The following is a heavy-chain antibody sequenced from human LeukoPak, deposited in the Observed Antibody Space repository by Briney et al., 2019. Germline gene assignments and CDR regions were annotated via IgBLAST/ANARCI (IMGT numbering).Heavy chain of an antibody. V-gene: IGHV3-11*01. CDR1: GFTLNDFY. CDR2: IGSSDNII. CDR3: AREVVAGTFDS. J-gene: IGHJ4*02. Sequence: GGSLRLSCAASGFTLNDFYMSWIRQAPGKGLDWVSDIGSSDNIISYADSVKGRFTISRDIAKNSLYLQVNSLRVEDTAVYYCAREVVAGTFDSWGQGTLVTVSS. D-gene: IGHD6-19*01.